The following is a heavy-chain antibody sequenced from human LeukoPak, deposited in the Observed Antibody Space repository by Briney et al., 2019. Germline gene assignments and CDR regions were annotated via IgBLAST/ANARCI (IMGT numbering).Heavy chain of an antibody. CDR3: AKSGVYYPTYYFDY. V-gene: IGHV4-61*08. Sequence: KPSETLSLTCTVSGGSISSGGYYWSWIRQHPGKGLEWIGYIYYSGSTNYNPSLKSRVTMSEDTSKNQFSLKLSSVTAADTAVYYCAKSGVYYPTYYFDYWGQGTLVTVSS. CDR2: IYYSGST. J-gene: IGHJ4*02. D-gene: IGHD3-10*01. CDR1: GGSISSGGYY.